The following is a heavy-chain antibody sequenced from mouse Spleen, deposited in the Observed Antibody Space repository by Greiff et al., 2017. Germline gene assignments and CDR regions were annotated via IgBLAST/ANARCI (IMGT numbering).Heavy chain of an antibody. D-gene: IGHD2-3*01. Sequence: VKLMESGPGLVQPSQSLSITCTVSGFSLTSYGVHWVRQSPGKGLEWLGVIWSGGSTDYNAAFISRLSISKDNSKSQVFFKMNSLQADDTAIYYCASPYDGYPFYAMDYWGQGTSVTVSS. J-gene: IGHJ4*01. V-gene: IGHV2-2*01. CDR1: GFSLTSYG. CDR2: IWSGGST. CDR3: ASPYDGYPFYAMDY.